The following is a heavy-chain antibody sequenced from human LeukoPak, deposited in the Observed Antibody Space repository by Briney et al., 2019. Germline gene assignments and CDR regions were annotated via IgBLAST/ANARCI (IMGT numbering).Heavy chain of an antibody. Sequence: GGSLRLSCAASGFTFSSYGMHWVRQAPGKGLEWVAVISYDGSNKYYADSVKGRFTISRDNSKNTLYLQMNSLRAEDTAVYFCAKDRGGSSSWAYYYYYGMDVWGQGTTVTVSS. V-gene: IGHV3-30*18. D-gene: IGHD6-13*01. J-gene: IGHJ6*02. CDR2: ISYDGSNK. CDR1: GFTFSSYG. CDR3: AKDRGGSSSWAYYYYYGMDV.